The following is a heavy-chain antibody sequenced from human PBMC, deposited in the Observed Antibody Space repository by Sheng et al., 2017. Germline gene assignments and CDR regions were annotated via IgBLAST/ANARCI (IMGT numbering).Heavy chain of an antibody. Sequence: EVQLLESGGGLVQPGGSLRLSCAASGFTFSSYAMSWVRQAPGKGLEWVSAISGSGGSTYYADSVKGRFTISRDNSKNTLYLQMNSLRAEDTAVYYCAKVPDTYYYDSSGYPGYWGQGTLVTVSS. V-gene: IGHV3-23*01. D-gene: IGHD3-22*01. CDR1: GFTFSSYA. CDR2: ISGSGGST. CDR3: AKVPDTYYYDSSGYPGY. J-gene: IGHJ4*02.